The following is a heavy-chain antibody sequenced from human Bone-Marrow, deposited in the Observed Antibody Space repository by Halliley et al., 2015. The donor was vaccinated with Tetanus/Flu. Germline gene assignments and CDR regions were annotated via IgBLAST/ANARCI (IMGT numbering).Heavy chain of an antibody. Sequence: QLVQSGGEVKKPGASVKVSCKTSGYTFTNYGFSWVRQAPGQGLEWMGWISPYNGNTNYAQNLQGRVTMTRDTSTNTTYMELRGLRSDDTAVFYCGRQYWLGRLFDYWGQGTLVPFSS. J-gene: IGHJ4*02. CDR1: GYTFTNYG. V-gene: IGHV1-18*04. CDR2: ISPYNGNT. D-gene: IGHD6-19*01. CDR3: GRQYWLGRLFDY.